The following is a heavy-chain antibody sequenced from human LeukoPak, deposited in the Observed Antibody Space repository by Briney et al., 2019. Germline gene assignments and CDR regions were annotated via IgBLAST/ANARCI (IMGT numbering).Heavy chain of an antibody. D-gene: IGHD5-18*01. J-gene: IGHJ4*02. Sequence: SETLSLTCTVSGGSISSSSYYWSWIRQPPGKGLEWIGSIYYSGSTYYNPSLKSRVTISVDTSKNQFSLKLSSVTAADTAVYYCARGKGYSYGYYFDYWGQGTLVTVSS. V-gene: IGHV4-39*07. CDR2: IYYSGST. CDR3: ARGKGYSYGYYFDY. CDR1: GGSISSSSYY.